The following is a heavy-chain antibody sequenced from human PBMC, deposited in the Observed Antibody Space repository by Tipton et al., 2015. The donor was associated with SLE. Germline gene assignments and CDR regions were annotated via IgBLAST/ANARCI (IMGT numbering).Heavy chain of an antibody. CDR1: GGSISSSSYS. CDR3: ASTGYCSSTSCYTQGDF. CDR2: IYHSGST. V-gene: IGHV4-39*07. Sequence: TLSLTCTVSGGSISSSSYSWGWIRQPPGKGLEWIGRIYHSGSTYYNPSLKSRVTISVDTSKNQFSLKLSSVTAADTAVYYCASTGYCSSTSCYTQGDFWGQGTLVTVSS. D-gene: IGHD2-2*02. J-gene: IGHJ4*02.